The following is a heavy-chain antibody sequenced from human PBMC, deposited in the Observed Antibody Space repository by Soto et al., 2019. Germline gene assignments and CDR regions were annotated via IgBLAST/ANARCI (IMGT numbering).Heavy chain of an antibody. CDR1: GGSISSGDYY. Sequence: QVQLQESGPGLVKPSQTLSLTCTVSGGSISSGDYYWSWIRQPPGKGLEWIGYIYYSGSTYYNPSLKSRVTISVDTSKNQFSLKLSSVTAADTAVYYCATTAGYYYDSSGNHNPKPRGDYWGQGTLVTVSS. V-gene: IGHV4-30-4*01. CDR3: ATTAGYYYDSSGNHNPKPRGDY. D-gene: IGHD3-22*01. J-gene: IGHJ4*02. CDR2: IYYSGST.